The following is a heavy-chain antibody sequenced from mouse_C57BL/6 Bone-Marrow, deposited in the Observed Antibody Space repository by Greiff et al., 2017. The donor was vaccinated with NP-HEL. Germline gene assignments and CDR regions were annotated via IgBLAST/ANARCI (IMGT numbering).Heavy chain of an antibody. J-gene: IGHJ1*03. Sequence: QVTLKEPGPGLLQPSQTLSLTCSFSGFSLSTSGMGVSWIRQPPGKGLEWLVHTYWDDANCNDPSLKSRLTIPKDTSRNQVVLKITSVDTADTATYYCARRVDSHWYFDVWGTGTTVTVSS. CDR2: TYWDDAN. CDR3: ARRVDSHWYFDV. V-gene: IGHV8-12*01. CDR1: GFSLSTSGMG. D-gene: IGHD2-4*01.